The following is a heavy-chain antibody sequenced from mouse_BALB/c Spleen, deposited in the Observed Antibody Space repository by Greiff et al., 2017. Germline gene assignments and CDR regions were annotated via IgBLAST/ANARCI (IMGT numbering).Heavy chain of an antibody. D-gene: IGHD1-1*01. J-gene: IGHJ3*01. CDR1: GYTFSSYW. Sequence: QVQLQQSGAELMKPGASVKISCKATGYTFSSYWIEWVKQRPGHGLEWIGEILPGSGSTNYNEKFKGKATFTADTSSNTAYMQLSSLTSEDSAVYYCARYYYVEGFAYWGQGTLVTVSA. V-gene: IGHV1-9*01. CDR2: ILPGSGST. CDR3: ARYYYVEGFAY.